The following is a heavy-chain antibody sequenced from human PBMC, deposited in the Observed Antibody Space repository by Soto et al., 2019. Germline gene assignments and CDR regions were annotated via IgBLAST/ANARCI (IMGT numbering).Heavy chain of an antibody. J-gene: IGHJ3*02. V-gene: IGHV3-30*18. D-gene: IGHD3-22*01. CDR2: ISYDGSNK. CDR3: AKSFMIVHPDAFDI. Sequence: GGSLRLSCAASGFTFSSYGMHWVRQAPGKGLEWVAVISYDGSNKYYADSVKGRFTISRDNSKNTLYLQMNSLRAEDTAVYYCAKSFMIVHPDAFDIWGQGTMVTVSS. CDR1: GFTFSSYG.